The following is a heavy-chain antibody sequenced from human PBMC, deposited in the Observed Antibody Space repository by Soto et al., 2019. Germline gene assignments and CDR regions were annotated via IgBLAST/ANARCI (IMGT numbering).Heavy chain of an antibody. CDR3: ARDKAEYYDFWSGYFDY. V-gene: IGHV3-48*01. CDR1: GFTFSSYS. J-gene: IGHJ4*02. Sequence: GGSLRLSCAASGFTFSSYSMNWVRQAPGKGLEWVSYISSSSSTIYYADSVKGRFTISRDNAKNSLYLQMNSLRAEDTAVYYCARDKAEYYDFWSGYFDYWGQGTLVTVSS. CDR2: ISSSSSTI. D-gene: IGHD3-3*01.